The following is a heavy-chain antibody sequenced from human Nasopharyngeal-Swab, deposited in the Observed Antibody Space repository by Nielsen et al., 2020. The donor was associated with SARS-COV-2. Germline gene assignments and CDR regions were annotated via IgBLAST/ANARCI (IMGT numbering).Heavy chain of an antibody. CDR3: VKADRYYDILTGYPLTDYYYYGMDV. Sequence: GESLKISCAASGFTFSSYSMNWVRQAPGKGLEWVSYISSSSSYTNYADSVKGRFTISRDNAKNSLYLQMNSLRAEDTAVYYCVKADRYYDILTGYPLTDYYYYGMDVWGQGTTVTVSS. CDR1: GFTFSSYS. J-gene: IGHJ6*02. V-gene: IGHV3-21*05. D-gene: IGHD3-9*01. CDR2: ISSSSSYT.